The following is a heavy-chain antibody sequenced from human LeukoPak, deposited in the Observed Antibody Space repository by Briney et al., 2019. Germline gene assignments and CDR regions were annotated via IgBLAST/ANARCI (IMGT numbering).Heavy chain of an antibody. D-gene: IGHD5-18*01. CDR3: AKDSYGTQLWLRPLD. V-gene: IGHV3-23*01. CDR1: GFTFSSYA. CDR2: ISGSGGST. J-gene: IGHJ4*02. Sequence: GSLRLSCAASGFTFSSYAMGWVRQAPGKGLEWVSAISGSGGSTYYADSVKGRFTISRDNSKNTLYLQMNSLRAEDTAVYYCAKDSYGTQLWLRPLDWGQGTLVTVSS.